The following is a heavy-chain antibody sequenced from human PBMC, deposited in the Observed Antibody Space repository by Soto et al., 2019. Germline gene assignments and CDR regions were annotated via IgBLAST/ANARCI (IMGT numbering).Heavy chain of an antibody. J-gene: IGHJ4*02. D-gene: IGHD6-13*01. Sequence: QITLKESGPPLVQPTQTLTLTCTFSGFSLSTSGGGVGWIRQPPGKALEWLALIYLDDDKRYSPALQSRLTITKDTPKYQVVLTMTNMDPVDTATYYCAHSVRYSSSWHNPFDYWGQGTLVTVSS. CDR3: AHSVRYSSSWHNPFDY. CDR2: IYLDDDK. CDR1: GFSLSTSGGG. V-gene: IGHV2-5*02.